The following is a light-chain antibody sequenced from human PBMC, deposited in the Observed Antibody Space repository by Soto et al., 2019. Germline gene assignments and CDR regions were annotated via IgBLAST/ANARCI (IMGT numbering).Light chain of an antibody. CDR1: QTIDNY. J-gene: IGKJ1*01. CDR3: PPTYTAST. V-gene: IGKV1-39*01. Sequence: DIQMTQSPSSLSASVGDRVTITCRAGQTIDNYLNWYLQEPGKAPKLLIYGISSLQSVVPSRFSGRCVATHVTHIISTQEPQDVGTYYCPPTYTASTFGQGTTVEI. CDR2: GIS.